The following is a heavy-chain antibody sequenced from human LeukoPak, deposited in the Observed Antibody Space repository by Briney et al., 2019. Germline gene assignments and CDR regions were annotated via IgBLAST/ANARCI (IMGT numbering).Heavy chain of an antibody. CDR1: GGSISIYY. CDR2: IYYSGST. V-gene: IGHV4-59*08. Sequence: SETLSLTCTVYGGSISIYYWSWIRQPPGKGLEWIGYIYYSGSTNYNPSLKSRVTISVDTSKNQFSLKLSSVTAADTAVYYCARRRYYDILTGYVYGMDVWGQGTTVTVSS. J-gene: IGHJ6*02. CDR3: ARRRYYDILTGYVYGMDV. D-gene: IGHD3-9*01.